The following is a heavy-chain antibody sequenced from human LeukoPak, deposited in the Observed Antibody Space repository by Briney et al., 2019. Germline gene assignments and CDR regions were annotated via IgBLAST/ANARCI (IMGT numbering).Heavy chain of an antibody. CDR2: MKEDGTEI. V-gene: IGHV3-7*04. J-gene: IGHJ4*02. CDR1: GVTFSGYT. CDR3: ARGGAHRFDY. Sequence: GGSLRLSCGASGVTFSGYTMSWVRQAPGQGLEWVASMKEDGTEINYVDSVKGRFTISRDNAKNSLFLQLNSLRAEDTAVYYCARGGAHRFDYWGQGTLVTVSS. D-gene: IGHD5-12*01.